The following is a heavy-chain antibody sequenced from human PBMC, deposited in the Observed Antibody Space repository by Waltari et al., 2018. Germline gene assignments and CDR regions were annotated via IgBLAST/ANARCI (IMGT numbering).Heavy chain of an antibody. CDR3: ARAPFGGYDYVGGTYRYFYYYMDV. J-gene: IGHJ6*03. D-gene: IGHD3-16*02. Sequence: QVRLQQWGTGLLKPSETLSPPGPVYGDPSSGLTGVWIPRPPGRGLEWIGEIYHDGSTNYNPSLKGRVTMSVDTSKNQFSLNLRSVTAADTAVYYCARAPFGGYDYVGGTYRYFYYYMDVWGKGTTVAVSS. CDR2: IYHDGST. CDR1: GDPSSGLT. V-gene: IGHV4-34*01.